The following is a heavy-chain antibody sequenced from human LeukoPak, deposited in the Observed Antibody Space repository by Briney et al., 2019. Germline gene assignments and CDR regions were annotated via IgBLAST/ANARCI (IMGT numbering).Heavy chain of an antibody. D-gene: IGHD7-27*01. J-gene: IGHJ4*02. V-gene: IGHV1-8*03. CDR3: ATGGGLGIAFDY. Sequence: ASVKVSCKASGYTFTSYDINWVRQATGQGLEWMGWMNPNSGNTGYAQKFQGRVTITRNTSISTAYMELSSLRSEDTAVYYCATGGGLGIAFDYWGQGTLVTVSS. CDR2: MNPNSGNT. CDR1: GYTFTSYD.